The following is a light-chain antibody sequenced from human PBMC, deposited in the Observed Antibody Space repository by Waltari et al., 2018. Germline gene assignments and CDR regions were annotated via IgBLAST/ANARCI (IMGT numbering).Light chain of an antibody. Sequence: QSALTQPPSASGSPGQSVTISCTGTSSDVGAYKYVSWYQQYPGKAPKLMIYEVNERPSGVTDRFSGSKSGSTASLTVSGLQAEDEADYYCSSYAGSKNFVVFGGGTKLTVL. CDR2: EVN. J-gene: IGLJ2*01. V-gene: IGLV2-8*01. CDR1: SSDVGAYKY. CDR3: SSYAGSKNFVV.